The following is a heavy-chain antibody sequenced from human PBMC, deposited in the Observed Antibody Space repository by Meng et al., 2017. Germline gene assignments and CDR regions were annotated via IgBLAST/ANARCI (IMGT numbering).Heavy chain of an antibody. CDR1: GFTFSNAW. Sequence: GESLKISCAASGFTFSNAWMSWVRQAPGKGLEWVGRIKSKTDGGTTDYAAPVKGRFTISRDDSKNTLYLQMNSLKTEDTAVYYCTTEIIVVATIFPHTHYWGQGTLVTVSS. D-gene: IGHD5-12*01. J-gene: IGHJ4*02. V-gene: IGHV3-15*01. CDR2: IKSKTDGGTT. CDR3: TTEIIVVATIFPHTHY.